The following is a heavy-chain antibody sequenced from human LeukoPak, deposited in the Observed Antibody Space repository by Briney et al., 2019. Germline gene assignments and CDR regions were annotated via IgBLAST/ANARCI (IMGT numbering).Heavy chain of an antibody. CDR3: ARRGYSGSRLYYYYYYMDV. CDR2: INHSGST. V-gene: IGHV4-34*01. D-gene: IGHD5-12*01. Sequence: SETLSLTCAVYGGSFSGYYWSWIRQPPGKGLEWIGEINHSGSTNYNPSLKSRVTISVDTSKNQFSLKLSSVTAADTAVYYCARRGYSGSRLYYYYYYMDVWGKGTTVTVSS. CDR1: GGSFSGYY. J-gene: IGHJ6*03.